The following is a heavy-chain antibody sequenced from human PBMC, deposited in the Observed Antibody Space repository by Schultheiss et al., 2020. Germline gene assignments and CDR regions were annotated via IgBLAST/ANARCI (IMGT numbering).Heavy chain of an antibody. V-gene: IGHV4-61*02. D-gene: IGHD2-15*01. Sequence: SQTLSLTCTVSGGSISSGGYYWSWIRQPAGKGLEWIGRIYTSGSTNYNPSLKSRVTISVDTSKNQFSLKLSSVTAADTAVYYCARAYCSGGSCYPRVGLRDFDYWGQGTLVTVSS. J-gene: IGHJ4*02. CDR1: GGSISSGGYY. CDR2: IYTSGST. CDR3: ARAYCSGGSCYPRVGLRDFDY.